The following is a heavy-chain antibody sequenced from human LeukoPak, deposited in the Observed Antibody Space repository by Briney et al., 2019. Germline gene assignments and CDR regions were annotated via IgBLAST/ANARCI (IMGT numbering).Heavy chain of an antibody. Sequence: GGSLRLSCAASGFTFSSYAMSWVRQAPGKGLEWVSAISGSGGSTYYADSVKGRFTISRDNSKNTLYLQMNSLRTEDTALYYCAKLSDSYDSSGLNYWGQGTLVTVSS. J-gene: IGHJ4*02. CDR3: AKLSDSYDSSGLNY. CDR2: ISGSGGST. V-gene: IGHV3-23*01. CDR1: GFTFSSYA. D-gene: IGHD3-22*01.